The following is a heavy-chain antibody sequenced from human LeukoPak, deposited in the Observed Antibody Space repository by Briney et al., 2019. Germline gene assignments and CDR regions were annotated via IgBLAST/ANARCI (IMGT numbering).Heavy chain of an antibody. CDR2: ISYDENTK. Sequence: GGSLRLPCAASGFTFNAYGMHWVRQSPGKGLEWVAFISYDENTKYYADSVKGRFTISRDKSNKTLCLQMNSLRAEDTAVYYCAKDRGGDIVVVVAATQPFDYWGQGTLVTVSS. J-gene: IGHJ4*02. D-gene: IGHD2-15*01. CDR3: AKDRGGDIVVVVAATQPFDY. CDR1: GFTFNAYG. V-gene: IGHV3-30*02.